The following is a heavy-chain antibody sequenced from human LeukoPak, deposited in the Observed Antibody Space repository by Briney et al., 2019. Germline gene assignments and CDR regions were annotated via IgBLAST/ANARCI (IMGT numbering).Heavy chain of an antibody. Sequence: PSETLSLTCTVSGGSISSGDYYWSWIRQPPGKGLEWIGYIYYSGSTYYNPSLKSRVTISVDTSKNQFSLKLSSVTAADTAVYYCAREIGGKSLGGNGDYWGQGTLVTVSS. CDR1: GGSISSGDYY. V-gene: IGHV4-30-4*01. CDR3: AREIGGKSLGGNGDY. J-gene: IGHJ4*02. D-gene: IGHD4-23*01. CDR2: IYYSGST.